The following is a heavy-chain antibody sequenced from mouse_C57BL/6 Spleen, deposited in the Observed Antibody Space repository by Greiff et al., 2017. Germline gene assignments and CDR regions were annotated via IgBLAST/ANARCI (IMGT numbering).Heavy chain of an antibody. CDR2: IDPSDSYT. D-gene: IGHD2-4*01. V-gene: IGHV1-69*01. Sequence: QVQLQQPGAELVMPGASVKLSCKASGYTFTSYWMHWVKQSPGQGLEWIGEIDPSDSYTNYNQKFKGKSTLTVDKSSSTAYMQLSILTSEDSAVYYCARNDYDGGFADWGQGSLVTVSA. J-gene: IGHJ3*01. CDR3: ARNDYDGGFAD. CDR1: GYTFTSYW.